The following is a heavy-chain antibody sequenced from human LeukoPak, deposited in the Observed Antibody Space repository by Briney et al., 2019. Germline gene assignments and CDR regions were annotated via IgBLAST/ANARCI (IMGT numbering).Heavy chain of an antibody. V-gene: IGHV3-66*01. Sequence: GGSLRLSCEASGFTFSSYAMSWVRQAPGKGLEWVSVIYSGDTTFYADSVRGKFTISRDNSKNTLYLQMNSLRAEDTAVYYCAREGLGELVQPLDYWGQGALVTVSS. CDR1: GFTFSSYA. J-gene: IGHJ4*02. D-gene: IGHD6-13*01. CDR3: AREGLGELVQPLDY. CDR2: IYSGDTT.